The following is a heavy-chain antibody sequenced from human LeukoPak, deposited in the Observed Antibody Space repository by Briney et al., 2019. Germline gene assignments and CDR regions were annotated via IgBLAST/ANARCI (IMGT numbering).Heavy chain of an antibody. D-gene: IGHD2-2*01. CDR1: GGSISSYY. J-gene: IGHJ4*02. CDR2: IYYSGST. V-gene: IGHV4-59*01. CDR3: ARGSHCSSTSCYKYYFDY. Sequence: PSETLSLTCTVPGGSISSYYWSWLRQPPGKGLEWIGYIYYSGSTNYNPSLKSRVTISVDTSKNQFSLKLSSVTAADTAVYYCARGSHCSSTSCYKYYFDYWGQGTLVTVSS.